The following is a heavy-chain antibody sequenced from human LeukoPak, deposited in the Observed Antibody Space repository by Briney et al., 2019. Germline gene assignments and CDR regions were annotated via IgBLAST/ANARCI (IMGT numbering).Heavy chain of an antibody. J-gene: IGHJ4*02. CDR2: IIPIFGTA. D-gene: IGHD3-22*01. CDR1: GGTFSSHA. Sequence: VASVKVSCKDSGGTFSSHAISWVRQAPGQGLEWMGGIIPIFGTANYAQRFQGRVTITADESTSTAYMELSSLRSEDTAVYYCASLNYYDSSGYYTIDYWGQGTLVTVSS. V-gene: IGHV1-69*13. CDR3: ASLNYYDSSGYYTIDY.